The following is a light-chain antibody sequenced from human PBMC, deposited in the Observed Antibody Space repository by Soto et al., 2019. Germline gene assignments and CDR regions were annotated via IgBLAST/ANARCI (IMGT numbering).Light chain of an antibody. V-gene: IGKV1-33*01. CDR1: QDISNY. CDR2: DAS. J-gene: IGKJ3*01. CDR3: QQYDNLPFT. Sequence: DIQMTQSPSSLSASVGDRVTITCQASQDISNYLNWYQQKPGKAPKLLIYDASNLETGVPSRFSGSGSGTDFTFTISSMQPADNATYYCQQYDNLPFTFGPGTKVDIK.